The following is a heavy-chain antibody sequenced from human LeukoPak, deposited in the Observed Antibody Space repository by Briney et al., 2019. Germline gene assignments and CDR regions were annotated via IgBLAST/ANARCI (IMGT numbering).Heavy chain of an antibody. CDR3: AKDRRGYSYGYDFDY. J-gene: IGHJ4*02. D-gene: IGHD5-18*01. Sequence: GGSLRLSCAASGFTFSSYAMSWVRQAPGKGLEWVSAISGSGGSTYYAGSAKGRFTISRDNSKNTLYLQMNSLRAEDTAVYYCAKDRRGYSYGYDFDYWGQGTLVTVSS. V-gene: IGHV3-23*01. CDR1: GFTFSSYA. CDR2: ISGSGGST.